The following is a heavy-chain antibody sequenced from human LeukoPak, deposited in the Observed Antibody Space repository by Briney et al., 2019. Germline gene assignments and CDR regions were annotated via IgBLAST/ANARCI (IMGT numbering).Heavy chain of an antibody. CDR3: ARDAQRGFDYSNSLEY. Sequence: GGSLRLSCAASGFTYSNYGMHWVRQAPGKGLEWVAVIWSDATEKYYGDAVKGRFTISRDNSRNTLYLQMNSLRVEDTAVYYCARDAQRGFDYSNSLEYWGQGTLVTVSS. CDR1: GFTYSNYG. CDR2: IWSDATEK. D-gene: IGHD4-11*01. J-gene: IGHJ4*02. V-gene: IGHV3-33*08.